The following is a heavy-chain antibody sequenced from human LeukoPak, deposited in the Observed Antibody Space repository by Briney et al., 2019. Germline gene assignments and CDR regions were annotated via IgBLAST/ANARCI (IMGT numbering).Heavy chain of an antibody. J-gene: IGHJ4*02. CDR1: GGSFSGYY. CDR2: INHSGST. D-gene: IGHD2-15*01. V-gene: IGHV4-34*01. Sequence: SETLSLTCAVYGGSFSGYYWSWIRQPPGKGLEWIGEINHSGSTYYNPSLKSRVTISVDTSKNQFSLKLSSVTAADTAVYYCAGGGCSGDTCYQFDYWGQGTLVTVSS. CDR3: AGGGCSGDTCYQFDY.